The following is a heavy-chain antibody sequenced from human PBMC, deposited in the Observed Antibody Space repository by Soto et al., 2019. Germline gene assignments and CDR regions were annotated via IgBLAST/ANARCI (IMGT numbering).Heavy chain of an antibody. V-gene: IGHV3-23*01. D-gene: IGHD3-10*01. CDR3: AKDPIFTMLHFDY. Sequence: EVQLLESGGGLVQPGGSLRLSCAASGFTFSSYAMSWVRQAPGKGLEWVSAISGSGVSTYYADSVKARFTISRDNSKNTLYLQMNSLRAEDTAVYYCAKDPIFTMLHFDYWGQGTLVTVSS. CDR1: GFTFSSYA. CDR2: ISGSGVST. J-gene: IGHJ4*02.